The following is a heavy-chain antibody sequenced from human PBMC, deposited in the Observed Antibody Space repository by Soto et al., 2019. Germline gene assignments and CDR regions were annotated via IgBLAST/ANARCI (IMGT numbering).Heavy chain of an antibody. CDR3: ARETRRGHTFDH. V-gene: IGHV3-53*01. Sequence: GGSLRLSCAASGFTVTSNYMSWVRQAPGKGLEWVSVIFSGGTTHYADSVKGRFTISRDISKNTLYLQMNSLRVDDKAVYYCARETRRGHTFDHRGQGTLLSVSS. CDR2: IFSGGTT. CDR1: GFTVTSNY. J-gene: IGHJ4*02.